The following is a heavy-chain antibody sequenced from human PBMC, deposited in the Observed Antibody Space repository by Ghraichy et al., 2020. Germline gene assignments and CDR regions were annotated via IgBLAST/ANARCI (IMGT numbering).Heavy chain of an antibody. V-gene: IGHV3-49*03. CDR3: TRGPERGGYCSAGNCYSGMDV. CDR1: GFTFGDDA. Sequence: GESLRLSCTASGFTFGDDAISWFRQAPGKWLEWVGFIRSRAYGGTTEYAASVKSRFTISRDDSKSIAYLQMNSLKTEDTAVYYCTRGPERGGYCSAGNCYSGMDVWGKGTTVTVSS. J-gene: IGHJ6*04. CDR2: IRSRAYGGTT. D-gene: IGHD2-15*01.